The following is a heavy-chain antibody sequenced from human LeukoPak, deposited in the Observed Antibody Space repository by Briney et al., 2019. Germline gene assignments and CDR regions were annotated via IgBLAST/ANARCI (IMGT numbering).Heavy chain of an antibody. J-gene: IGHJ4*02. CDR3: ARAGVGAIHYFDY. Sequence: HPGGSLRLSCAASGFTFSSYAMHWVRQAPGKGLEWVAVISYDGSNKYYADSVKGRFTISRDNSKNTLYLQMKSLRVEDTAVYYCARAGVGAIHYFDYWGQGTLVTVSS. CDR1: GFTFSSYA. V-gene: IGHV3-30-3*01. D-gene: IGHD1-26*01. CDR2: ISYDGSNK.